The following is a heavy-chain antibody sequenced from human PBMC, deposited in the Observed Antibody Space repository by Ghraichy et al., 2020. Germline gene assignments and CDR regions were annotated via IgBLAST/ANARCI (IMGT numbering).Heavy chain of an antibody. CDR3: AKGGGDVRGVMIYYYYYGMDV. CDR1: GFTFSSYA. J-gene: IGHJ6*02. Sequence: GGSLRLSCAASGFTFSSYAMSWVRQAPGKGLEWVSAISGSGGSTYYADSVKGRFTISRDNSKNTLYLQMNSLRAEDTAVYYCAKGGGDVRGVMIYYYYYGMDVWGQGTTVTVSS. D-gene: IGHD3-10*02. CDR2: ISGSGGST. V-gene: IGHV3-23*01.